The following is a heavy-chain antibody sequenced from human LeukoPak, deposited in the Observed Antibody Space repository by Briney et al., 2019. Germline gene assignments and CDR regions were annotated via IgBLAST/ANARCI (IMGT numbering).Heavy chain of an antibody. CDR1: GGSFSGYY. J-gene: IGHJ4*02. CDR2: INHSGST. D-gene: IGHD3-10*01. Sequence: PSETLSLTYAVYGGSFSGYYWSWIRQPPGKGLEWIGEINHSGSTNYNPSLKSRVTISVDTSKNQFSLKLSSVTAADTALYYCARGLWFGDENPPYFDYWGQGTLVTVSS. CDR3: ARGLWFGDENPPYFDY. V-gene: IGHV4-34*01.